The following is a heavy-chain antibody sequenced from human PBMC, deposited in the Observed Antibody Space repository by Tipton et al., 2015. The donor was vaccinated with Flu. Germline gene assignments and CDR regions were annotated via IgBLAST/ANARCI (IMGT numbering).Heavy chain of an antibody. Sequence: LRLSCTVSGDSITSGNYYWTWIRQSAGKGLEWIGRVSSSGSTRYNPSLKGRATISLDMSRNQFSLKLISVTAADTAVYYCARGDCSSTSCLDYWGQGTLVTVSS. CDR2: VSSSGST. D-gene: IGHD2-2*01. CDR1: GDSITSGNYY. J-gene: IGHJ4*02. V-gene: IGHV4-61*02. CDR3: ARGDCSSTSCLDY.